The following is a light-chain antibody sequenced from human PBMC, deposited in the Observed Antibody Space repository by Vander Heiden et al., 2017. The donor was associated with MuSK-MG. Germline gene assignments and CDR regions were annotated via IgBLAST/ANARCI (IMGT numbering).Light chain of an antibody. CDR2: GAS. J-gene: IGKJ4*01. CDR3: QQYGSSRFT. CDR1: QSFSSSY. Sequence: EIVLTQSPGTLSLSPGERATLSCKASQSFSSSYLAWYQQKPGQAPRLLIYGASSRATGIPDRFSGSGSGTDFTLTISRLEPEDFAVYYCQQYGSSRFTFGGGTKVEIQ. V-gene: IGKV3-20*01.